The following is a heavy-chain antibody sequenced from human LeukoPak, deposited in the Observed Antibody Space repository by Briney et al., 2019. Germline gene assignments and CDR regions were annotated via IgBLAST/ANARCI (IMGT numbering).Heavy chain of an antibody. CDR2: IRYDGSNK. CDR3: AKSQGGYDNGIDY. Sequence: GGSVRLSCAASGFTFSSHGMHWVRQAPGKGLEWVAFIRYDGSNKYYADSVKGRFTISRDNSKNTLYLQMNSLRAEDTAVYYCAKSQGGYDNGIDYWGQGTLVTVS. D-gene: IGHD5-12*01. CDR1: GFTFSSHG. V-gene: IGHV3-30*02. J-gene: IGHJ4*02.